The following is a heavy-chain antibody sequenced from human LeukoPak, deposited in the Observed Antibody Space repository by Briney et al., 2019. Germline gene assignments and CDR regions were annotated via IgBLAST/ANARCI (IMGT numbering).Heavy chain of an antibody. V-gene: IGHV1-2*02. CDR2: INTDSGGT. Sequence: ASVKVSCKASGYTFTDYYMHWVRQAPGQGLEWMVWINTDSGGTNYAQKLQGRVTMTTDTSTSTAYMELRSLRSDDTAVYYCARAPWGGYDYYYFDYWGQGTLVTVSS. CDR3: ARAPWGGYDYYYFDY. J-gene: IGHJ4*02. CDR1: GYTFTDYY. D-gene: IGHD5-12*01.